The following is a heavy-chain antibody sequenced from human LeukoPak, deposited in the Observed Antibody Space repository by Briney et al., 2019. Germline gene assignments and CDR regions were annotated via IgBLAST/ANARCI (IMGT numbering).Heavy chain of an antibody. CDR3: AATYSSSWYLSIQH. D-gene: IGHD6-13*01. V-gene: IGHV1-18*01. Sequence: GASVKFSCKASGYTFTSYGISWVRQAPGQGLEWMGWISAYNGNTNYAQKLQGRVTMTTDTSTNTAYMELRSLRSDDTAVYYCAATYSSSWYLSIQHWGQGTLVTVSS. J-gene: IGHJ1*01. CDR2: ISAYNGNT. CDR1: GYTFTSYG.